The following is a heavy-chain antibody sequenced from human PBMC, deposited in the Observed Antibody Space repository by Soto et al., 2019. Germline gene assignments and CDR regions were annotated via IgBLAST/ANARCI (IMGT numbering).Heavy chain of an antibody. J-gene: IGHJ5*02. CDR3: ARDPGYRYGNT. CDR1: GYTFTSYA. CDR2: INAGNGNT. Sequence: GASVKVSCKASGYTFTSYAMNWVRQAPGQRLEWMGWINAGNGNTKYSQKFQGRVTITRDTSASTAYMELSSLRSEDTAVYYCARDPGYRYGNTWGQGTLVNVSS. D-gene: IGHD5-18*01. V-gene: IGHV1-3*01.